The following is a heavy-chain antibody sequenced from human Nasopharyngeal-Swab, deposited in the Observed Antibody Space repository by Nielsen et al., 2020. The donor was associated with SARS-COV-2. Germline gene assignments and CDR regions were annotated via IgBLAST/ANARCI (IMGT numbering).Heavy chain of an antibody. V-gene: IGHV3-33*01. D-gene: IGHD2-2*01. CDR2: IWYDGSNK. Sequence: WIRQPPGKGLEWVAVIWYDGSNKYYADSVKGRFTISRDNSKNTLYLQMNSLRAEDTAVYYCARDGQGTEQYQLPYYFDYWGQGTLVTVSS. J-gene: IGHJ4*02. CDR3: ARDGQGTEQYQLPYYFDY.